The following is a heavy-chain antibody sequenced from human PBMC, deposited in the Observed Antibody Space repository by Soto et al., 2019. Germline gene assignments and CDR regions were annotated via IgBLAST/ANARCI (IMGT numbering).Heavy chain of an antibody. CDR2: ITRDGYNK. J-gene: IGHJ4*02. CDR3: TKSSGGSSSVGMDY. V-gene: IGHV3-30*04. D-gene: IGHD6-6*01. Sequence: GSLRLSCAGSGFIFKNYALNWVRQAPGKGLEWVASITRDGYNKYYADSVKGRFTISRDNSRDTLSLQMTALTIEDSSVYYCTKSSGGSSSVGMDYWGQGTRVTVSS. CDR1: GFIFKNYA.